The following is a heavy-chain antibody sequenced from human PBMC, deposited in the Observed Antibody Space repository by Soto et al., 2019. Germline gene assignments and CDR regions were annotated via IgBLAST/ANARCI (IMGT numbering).Heavy chain of an antibody. J-gene: IGHJ4*02. D-gene: IGHD2-15*01. Sequence: QVQLMQSGAEVKKPGSSVKVSCKASGGTISTNVISWVRQAPGQGLEWMGDIMPIFAAPNNAQKFQGRLTITADTSTTTVYMELSSLTSEDTAVYFCATGARYCSGGSCYPVDWGQGTLVIVSS. CDR2: IMPIFAAP. CDR3: ATGARYCSGGSCYPVD. CDR1: GGTISTNV. V-gene: IGHV1-69*06.